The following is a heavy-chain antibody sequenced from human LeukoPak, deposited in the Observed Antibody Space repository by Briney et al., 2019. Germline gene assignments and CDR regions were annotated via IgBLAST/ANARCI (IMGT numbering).Heavy chain of an antibody. Sequence: PGGSLRLSCAASGFIFSRYAMSWVRQAPGKGLEWVSSIRGRGDETYYADSVKGRFTISRDNSKNTLYLQMNSLRAEDTAVYYCANDLGYCSGGSCYRFGYWGQGTLVTVSS. J-gene: IGHJ4*02. D-gene: IGHD2-15*01. CDR3: ANDLGYCSGGSCYRFGY. CDR1: GFIFSRYA. V-gene: IGHV3-23*01. CDR2: IRGRGDET.